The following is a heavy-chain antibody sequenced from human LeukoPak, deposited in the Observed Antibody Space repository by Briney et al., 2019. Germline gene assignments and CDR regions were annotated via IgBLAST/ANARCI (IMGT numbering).Heavy chain of an antibody. J-gene: IGHJ4*02. D-gene: IGHD6-6*01. V-gene: IGHV3-15*05. CDR1: GFTFSSYG. CDR3: TTWSSQFDY. CDR2: IQSKTDGGTT. Sequence: GGSLRLSCAASGFTFSSYGMHWVRQAPGKGLECVGFIQSKTDGGTTDSAAPVKGRFTVSRDDSKNTLYLQMNSLNSEDTAVYYCTTWSSQFDYWGQGTLVTVSS.